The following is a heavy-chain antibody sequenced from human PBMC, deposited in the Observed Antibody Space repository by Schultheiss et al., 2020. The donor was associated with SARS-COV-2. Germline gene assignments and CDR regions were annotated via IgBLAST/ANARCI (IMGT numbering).Heavy chain of an antibody. D-gene: IGHD3-3*01. J-gene: IGHJ6*02. CDR2: IYYSGST. Sequence: SQTLSLTCTVSGGSISSYYWSWIRQHPGKGLEWIGYIYYSGSTYYNPSLKSLVTISVDTSKNQFSLKLSSVTAADTAVYYCARVRFSYGMDVWGQGTTVTVSS. CDR3: ARVRFSYGMDV. CDR1: GGSISSYY. V-gene: IGHV4-31*01.